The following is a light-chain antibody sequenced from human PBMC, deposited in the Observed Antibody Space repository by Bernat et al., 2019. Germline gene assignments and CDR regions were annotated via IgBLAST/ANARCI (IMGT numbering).Light chain of an antibody. J-gene: IGLJ3*02. CDR3: QAWDSSTGV. Sequence: SYDLTQPPSMSVSPGQTARITCSGAYLGSKYTCWYQQKPGQSPVVVIYQDDKRPSGIPERFSGSHSGNTATLTISGAQAMDKAEYYCQAWDSSTGVFGGGTKLTVL. V-gene: IGLV3-1*01. CDR1: YLGSKY. CDR2: QDD.